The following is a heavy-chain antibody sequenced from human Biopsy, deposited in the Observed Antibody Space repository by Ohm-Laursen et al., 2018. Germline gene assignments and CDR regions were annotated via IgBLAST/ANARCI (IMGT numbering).Heavy chain of an antibody. CDR2: INQSGST. V-gene: IGHV4-34*01. CDR3: ARGSGYFKSDV. J-gene: IGHJ6*02. CDR1: GESSSGYF. Sequence: SDTLSLTCAVNGESSSGYFWNWIRQPPGKGLEWIGEINQSGSTKYNPSLKRRATLSADSSNSQFSLRLTSVTAADTAIYYCARGSGYFKSDVWGQGTTVTVSS. D-gene: IGHD5-12*01.